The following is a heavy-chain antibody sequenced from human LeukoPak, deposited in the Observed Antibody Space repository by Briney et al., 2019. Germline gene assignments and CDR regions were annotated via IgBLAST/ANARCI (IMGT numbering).Heavy chain of an antibody. J-gene: IGHJ4*02. Sequence: GGSLRLSCAAYGLTLSSYGTHWVRQAPSKGLEWVAVISYDGSNKYYADSVEGRFTISRDNSKNTLYLQMDSLRAEDTAVYYCAKVNEAAAGTPFDYWGQGTLVTDSS. CDR2: ISYDGSNK. CDR3: AKVNEAAAGTPFDY. D-gene: IGHD6-13*01. CDR1: GLTLSSYG. V-gene: IGHV3-30*18.